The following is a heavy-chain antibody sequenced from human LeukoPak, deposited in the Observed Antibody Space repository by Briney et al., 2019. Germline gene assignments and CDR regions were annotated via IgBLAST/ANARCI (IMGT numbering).Heavy chain of an antibody. J-gene: IGHJ4*02. CDR2: INPSGGTT. Sequence: GASVKVSCKASGYTFTNYYMHWVRQAPGQGLEWMGIINPSGGTTSYAQRFQGRVTMTRDRSISTVYMELTGLTSEDTAVYYCAYQGKQQLEIDYWGQGTLVTVSS. CDR1: GYTFTNYY. CDR3: AYQGKQQLEIDY. D-gene: IGHD6-13*01. V-gene: IGHV1-46*03.